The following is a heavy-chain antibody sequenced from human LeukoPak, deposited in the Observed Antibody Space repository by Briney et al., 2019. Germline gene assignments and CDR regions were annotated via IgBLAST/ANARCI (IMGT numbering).Heavy chain of an antibody. Sequence: ASAKVSCKASGYTFTSYDINWVRQATGQGLEWMGWMNPNSGNTGYAQKFQGRVTMTRNTSISTAYMELSSLRSEDTAVYYCARGRVRFLEWLLAYWGQGTLVTVSS. D-gene: IGHD3-3*01. CDR2: MNPNSGNT. CDR1: GYTFTSYD. J-gene: IGHJ4*02. CDR3: ARGRVRFLEWLLAY. V-gene: IGHV1-8*01.